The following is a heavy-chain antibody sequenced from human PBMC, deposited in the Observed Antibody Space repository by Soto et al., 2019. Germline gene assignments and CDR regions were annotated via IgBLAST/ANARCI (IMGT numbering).Heavy chain of an antibody. CDR2: IRRKANSYTT. V-gene: IGHV3-72*01. CDR1: GLIFSDYH. J-gene: IGHJ6*02. CDR3: ARLGGWSGGSSGMDV. D-gene: IGHD6-19*01. Sequence: EVQLVESGGGLVQPGGSLRLSCAASGLIFSDYHMDWVRQAPGKGLELVGRIRRKANSYTTEYAASVKGRFTISRDDSKNSLYLQMNSLKSEDTAVYYCARLGGWSGGSSGMDVWGQGTKVTVSS.